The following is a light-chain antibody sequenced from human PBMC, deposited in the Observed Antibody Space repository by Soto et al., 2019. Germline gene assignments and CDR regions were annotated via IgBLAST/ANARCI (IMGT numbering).Light chain of an antibody. CDR3: VSFAGGTYV. V-gene: IGLV2-8*01. Sequence: QSVLTQPPSASGSPGQSVTISCTGTSSDVGAYIFVSWYQQYPGKAPKLMVYDVNRRPPGVPDRFFGSESGNTASLTVSGLRAEDEADYSCVSFAGGTYVIGSGTKVTVL. CDR1: SSDVGAYIF. CDR2: DVN. J-gene: IGLJ1*01.